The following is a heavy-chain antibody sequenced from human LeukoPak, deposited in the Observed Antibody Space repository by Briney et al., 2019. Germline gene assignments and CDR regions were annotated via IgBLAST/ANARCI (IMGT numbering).Heavy chain of an antibody. CDR1: GDSVSSNSAA. CDR2: TYYRSKWYN. Sequence: SQTLSLTCAISGDSVSSNSAAWNWIRQSPSRGLEWLGRTYYRSKWYNDYAVSVKSRITINPDTSKNQFSLQLNSVTPEDTAVYYCARDRGEWQRGYYYYMDVWGKGTTVTVSS. CDR3: ARDRGEWQRGYYYYMDV. V-gene: IGHV6-1*01. J-gene: IGHJ6*03. D-gene: IGHD3-16*01.